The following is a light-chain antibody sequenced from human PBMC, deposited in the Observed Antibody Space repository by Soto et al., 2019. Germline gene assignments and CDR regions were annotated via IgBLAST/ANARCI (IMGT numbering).Light chain of an antibody. Sequence: DIQMPQSASSLSASLGDRVSIPCRASPNIRDFLNWYQQKPGKAPELLIFSASSLQSGVPSRFSGSGSGTDFTLTIGSLQREDFATYFCQHTYSTPPTFGQGTRVEI. CDR1: PNIRDF. CDR2: SAS. J-gene: IGKJ1*01. CDR3: QHTYSTPPT. V-gene: IGKV1-39*01.